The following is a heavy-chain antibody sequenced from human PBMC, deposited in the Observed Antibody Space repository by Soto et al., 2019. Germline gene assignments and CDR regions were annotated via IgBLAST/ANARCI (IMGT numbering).Heavy chain of an antibody. J-gene: IGHJ4*02. V-gene: IGHV3-33*01. CDR3: ARDADTSGHFSHFDL. CDR1: GFTFSYYG. Sequence: QVQLVESGGGVVQPGRSLRLSCAASGFTFSYYGIHWVRQAPGKGLEWVAVAWSDGSKKDYADSVRGRSTISRDDPKNTVYLQMSSLRVEDTAVYYCARDADTSGHFSHFDLWGQGTRVTVSS. CDR2: AWSDGSKK. D-gene: IGHD3-22*01.